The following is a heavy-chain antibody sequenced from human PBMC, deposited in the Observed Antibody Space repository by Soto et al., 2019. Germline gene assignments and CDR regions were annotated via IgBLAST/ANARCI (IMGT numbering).Heavy chain of an antibody. CDR2: ISGSGGST. CDR1: GFTFSSYA. J-gene: IGHJ4*02. CDR3: AKAGYYDITHSYYFDY. Sequence: GGSLRLSCAASGFTFSSYAMSWVRQAPGKGLEWVSAISGSGGSTYYADSVKGRFTISRDNSKNTLYLQMNSLRAEDTAVYYCAKAGYYDITHSYYFDYWGQGTLVTVSS. V-gene: IGHV3-23*01. D-gene: IGHD3-3*01.